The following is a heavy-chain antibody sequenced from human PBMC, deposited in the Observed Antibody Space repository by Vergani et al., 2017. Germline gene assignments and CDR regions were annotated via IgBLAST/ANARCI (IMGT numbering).Heavy chain of an antibody. Sequence: EVQLEQSGAAVKKPGESLEISCKGSGYSFSRNWIAWVRERPGKGLEWMGIIYPGDSDTRYSPSFQGQVTISADKSISTAYLQWSSLKASDTAMYYCARQGGYCSGGSCYWFDPWGQGTLVTVSS. D-gene: IGHD2-15*01. J-gene: IGHJ5*02. CDR1: GYSFSRNW. CDR3: ARQGGYCSGGSCYWFDP. V-gene: IGHV5-51*01. CDR2: IYPGDSDT.